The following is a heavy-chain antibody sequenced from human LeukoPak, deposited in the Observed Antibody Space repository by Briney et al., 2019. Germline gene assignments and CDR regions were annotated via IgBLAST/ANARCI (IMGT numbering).Heavy chain of an antibody. Sequence: PGGSLRLSCAASGFTFSSYGMHWVRQAPGKGLEWVAVIWYDGSNKYYADSVKGRFTISRDNSKNTLYLQMNSLRAEDTAVYYCAKARNNYDSSLHYWGQGTLVTVSS. CDR2: IWYDGSNK. CDR1: GFTFSSYG. J-gene: IGHJ4*02. V-gene: IGHV3-33*06. D-gene: IGHD3-22*01. CDR3: AKARNNYDSSLHY.